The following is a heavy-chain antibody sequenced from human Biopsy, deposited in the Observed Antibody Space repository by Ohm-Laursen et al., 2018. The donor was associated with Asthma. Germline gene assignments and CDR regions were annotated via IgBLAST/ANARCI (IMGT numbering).Heavy chain of an antibody. Sequence: SLRLSCSASGFTFSTYGMHWVRQAPGKGLEWVAFIAWDGINSYYADSVKGRFTISRDNSRNTLYLQKSSLRADDTAVYYCARAGQTGFGGGSDVWGQGTTVIVS. D-gene: IGHD1-14*01. CDR1: GFTFSTYG. J-gene: IGHJ6*02. V-gene: IGHV3-30*03. CDR2: IAWDGINS. CDR3: ARAGQTGFGGGSDV.